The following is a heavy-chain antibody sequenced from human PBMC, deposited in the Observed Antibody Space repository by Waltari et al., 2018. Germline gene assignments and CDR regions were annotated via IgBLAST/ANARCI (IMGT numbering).Heavy chain of an antibody. CDR3: ARWGYDSYGPFFDY. D-gene: IGHD5-18*01. CDR1: GGSISSYY. V-gene: IGHV4-4*09. CDR2: IYTSGST. Sequence: QVQLQESGPGLVKPSETLSLTCTVSGGSISSYYWSWIRQPPGKGLEWIGYIYTSGSTNYNPSLKSRVTISVDTSKNQFSLKLSSVTAADTAVYYCARWGYDSYGPFFDYWGQGTLVTVSS. J-gene: IGHJ4*02.